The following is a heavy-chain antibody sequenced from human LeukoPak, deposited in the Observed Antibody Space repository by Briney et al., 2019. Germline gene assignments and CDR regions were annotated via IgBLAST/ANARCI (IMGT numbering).Heavy chain of an antibody. CDR1: GFTYSNSA. D-gene: IGHD3-9*01. CDR3: ARDPLRYLRVGHYDY. V-gene: IGHV3-21*01. J-gene: IGHJ4*02. CDR2: IDYDSSHI. Sequence: GGSLRLSCAASGFTYSNSAMNWVRQVPGKGLEWVSSIDYDSSHIYYAASVRGRFTISRDNARNSVYLQMNSLRVEDTAVYYCARDPLRYLRVGHYDYWGQGTLVAVSS.